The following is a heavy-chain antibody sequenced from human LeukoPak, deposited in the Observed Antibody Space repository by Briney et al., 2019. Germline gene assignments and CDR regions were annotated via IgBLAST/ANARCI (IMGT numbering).Heavy chain of an antibody. D-gene: IGHD3-22*01. V-gene: IGHV3-23*01. CDR1: GFTFSSYA. CDR3: AKGSGSSGYYYALGDAFDI. J-gene: IGHJ3*02. Sequence: GGSLRLSCAASGFTFSSYAMSWVRQAPGKGLEWVSAISGSGGSTYYADSVKGRFTISRDNSKNTLYLQMNSLRAEDTAVYYCAKGSGSSGYYYALGDAFDIWGQGTMVTVSS. CDR2: ISGSGGST.